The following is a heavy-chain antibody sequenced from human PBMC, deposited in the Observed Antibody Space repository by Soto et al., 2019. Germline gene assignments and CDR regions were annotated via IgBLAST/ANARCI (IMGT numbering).Heavy chain of an antibody. Sequence: EVQLVESGGGLVQPGGSLRLSCAASGFTFSSYAMSWVRQAPGKGLEWVSGISGSGGGTYYADSVKGRFTISRDNSKSTLYLQMNSLRAEDTAIHYCAKGDGGGSFLKFDHWGQGTLVTVSS. D-gene: IGHD2-15*01. CDR3: AKGDGGGSFLKFDH. J-gene: IGHJ4*02. V-gene: IGHV3-23*04. CDR1: GFTFSSYA. CDR2: ISGSGGGT.